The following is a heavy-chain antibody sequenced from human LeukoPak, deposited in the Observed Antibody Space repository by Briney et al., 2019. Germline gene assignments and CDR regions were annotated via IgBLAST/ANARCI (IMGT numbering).Heavy chain of an antibody. CDR3: AKGFTTTYFI. Sequence: GGSLRLSCAASGFTFSTYAMSWVRQVPGKGLEWVSGTTGSGGSTYYADSVEGRFTISRDNSKNTLYLQMSSLRDEDTAVYYCAKGFTTTYFIWGQGTFVTVSS. CDR1: GFTFSTYA. CDR2: TTGSGGST. J-gene: IGHJ3*02. V-gene: IGHV3-23*01. D-gene: IGHD2/OR15-2a*01.